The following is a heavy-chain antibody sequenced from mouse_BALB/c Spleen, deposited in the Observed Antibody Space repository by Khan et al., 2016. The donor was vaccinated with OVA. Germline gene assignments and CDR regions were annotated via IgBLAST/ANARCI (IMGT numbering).Heavy chain of an antibody. J-gene: IGHJ3*01. Sequence: VQLQQSGPEVVKPAASVKMSCKASGYTFTSYVMHWVKQKPGQGLVWIGYIYPYNDATKYNEKFNGKATLTPDTSSNQAYLEFSSVTSEDTAAYSCAPVCGYYVSFTYWGQGTMVTVSA. CDR3: APVCGYYVSFTY. CDR1: GYTFTSYV. D-gene: IGHD2-3*01. CDR2: IYPYNDAT. V-gene: IGHV1S136*01.